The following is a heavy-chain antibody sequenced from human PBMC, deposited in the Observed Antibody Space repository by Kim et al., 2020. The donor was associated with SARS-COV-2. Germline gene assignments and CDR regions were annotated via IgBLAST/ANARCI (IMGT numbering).Heavy chain of an antibody. CDR1: GFTFSSYA. Sequence: GGSLRLSCAASGFTFSSYAMHWVRQAPGKGLEWVAVISYDGSNKYYADSVKGRFTISRDNSKNTLYLQMNSLRAEDTAVYYCAREMARGSGWTYYYYYGMDVLGQGTTVTVSS. V-gene: IGHV3-30*04. D-gene: IGHD6-19*01. CDR3: AREMARGSGWTYYYYYGMDV. J-gene: IGHJ6*02. CDR2: ISYDGSNK.